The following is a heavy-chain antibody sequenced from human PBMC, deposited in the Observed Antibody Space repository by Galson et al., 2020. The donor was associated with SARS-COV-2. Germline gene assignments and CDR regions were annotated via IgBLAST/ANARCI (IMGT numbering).Heavy chain of an antibody. CDR2: ISAGGGST. CDR3: AKDTRVGNYYFGMDV. J-gene: IGHJ6*02. CDR1: GFTFSSYA. D-gene: IGHD1-26*01. V-gene: IGHV3-23*01. Sequence: RGSLRLSCAASGFTFSSYAMSWVRQAPGKGLECVSTISAGGGSTYYADSVKGRFTIYRDNSKNTLYLQMNSLRAEDTAVYYCAKDTRVGNYYFGMDVWGQGTTVTVSS.